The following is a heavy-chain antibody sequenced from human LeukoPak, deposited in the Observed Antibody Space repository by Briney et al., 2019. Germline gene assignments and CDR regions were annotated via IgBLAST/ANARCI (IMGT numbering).Heavy chain of an antibody. CDR1: GGSISSYY. J-gene: IGHJ4*02. CDR3: ARYRDDYNDFDY. V-gene: IGHV4-59*08. CDR2: IYYSGST. Sequence: PETLSLTCTVSGGSISSYYWSWIRQPPGKGLEWIGYIYYSGSTNYNPSLKSRVTISVDTSKNQFSLKLSSVTAADTAVYYCARYRDDYNDFDYWGQGTLVTVSS. D-gene: IGHD5-24*01.